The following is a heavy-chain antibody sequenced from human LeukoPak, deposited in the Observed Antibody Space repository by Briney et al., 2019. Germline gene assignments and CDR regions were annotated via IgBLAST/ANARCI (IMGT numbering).Heavy chain of an antibody. CDR2: ISGGGGST. Sequence: GGSLRLSCAASGYTLSSYAMSWVRQAPGKGLEWVSPISGGGGSTYYADSVKGRFTISRDNSKNTLYLQMNSLRADDTAVYYCAKGGYSYGYDYWGQGTLVTVSS. D-gene: IGHD5-18*01. V-gene: IGHV3-23*01. J-gene: IGHJ4*02. CDR1: GYTLSSYA. CDR3: AKGGYSYGYDY.